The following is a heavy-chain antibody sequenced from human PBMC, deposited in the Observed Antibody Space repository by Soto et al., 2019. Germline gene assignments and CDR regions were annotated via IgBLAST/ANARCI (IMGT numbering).Heavy chain of an antibody. Sequence: QVQLQESGPGLVKPSETLSLTCTVSGGSISSYYWSWIRQPPGKGLEWIGYIYYSGSTNSNPSLKSRVTISVDTSKNQFSLKLTSVTAADTAMYYCERADYGDYSYYWGHGTLVTVSS. D-gene: IGHD4-17*01. J-gene: IGHJ4*01. CDR1: GGSISSYY. CDR2: IYYSGST. V-gene: IGHV4-59*01. CDR3: ERADYGDYSYY.